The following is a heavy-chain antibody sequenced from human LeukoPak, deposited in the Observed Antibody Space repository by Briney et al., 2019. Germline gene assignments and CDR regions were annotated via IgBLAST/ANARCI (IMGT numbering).Heavy chain of an antibody. J-gene: IGHJ4*02. V-gene: IGHV3-7*01. CDR1: GFTFSRSW. CDR2: INPDGDGM. D-gene: IGHD5-12*01. Sequence: GGSLRLSCTAAGFTFSRSWMNWIRQAPGKGLEWVANINPDGDGMRFVDSVKGRFTMSRDNAQSSLHLQMNSLRVEDTAFYYCAAWTDRGYSYWGQGVLVTVSS. CDR3: AAWTDRGYSY.